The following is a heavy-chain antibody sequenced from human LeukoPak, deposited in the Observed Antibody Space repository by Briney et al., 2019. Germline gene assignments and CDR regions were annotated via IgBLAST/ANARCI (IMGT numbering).Heavy chain of an antibody. D-gene: IGHD1-26*01. CDR2: INHSGST. V-gene: IGHV4-34*01. J-gene: IGHJ3*02. CDR3: ARPGPSGSYFGTKKNAFDI. CDR1: GGSISSYY. Sequence: SETLSLTCTVSGGSISSYYWSWIRQPPGKGLEWIGEINHSGSTNYNPSLKSRVTISVDTSKNQFSLKLSSVTAADTAVYYCARPGPSGSYFGTKKNAFDIWGQGTMVTVSS.